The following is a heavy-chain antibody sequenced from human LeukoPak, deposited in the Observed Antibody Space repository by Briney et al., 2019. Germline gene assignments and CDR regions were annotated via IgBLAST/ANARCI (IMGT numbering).Heavy chain of an antibody. CDR2: INHSGST. J-gene: IGHJ4*02. V-gene: IGHV4-38-2*02. Sequence: SETLSLTCTVSGYSISSGYYWSWIRQPPGKRLEWIGEINHSGSTNYNPSLKSRVTISVDTSKNQFSLKLSSVTAADTAVYYCARGVSSSWKGWDYWGQGTLVTVSS. D-gene: IGHD6-13*01. CDR1: GYSISSGYY. CDR3: ARGVSSSWKGWDY.